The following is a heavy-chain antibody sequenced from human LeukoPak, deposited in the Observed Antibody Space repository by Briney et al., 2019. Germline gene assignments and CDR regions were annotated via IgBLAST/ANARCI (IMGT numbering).Heavy chain of an antibody. Sequence: GGSLRLSCAVSGFTVTTSAVSWVRQAPGKGLDWVSTIGYSAGTTYYADSVKGRFIISRDNAKNTVYLQMNSLRAEDTAAYYCARVWRGNTYGPGDYWGQGTLVTVSS. CDR1: GFTVTTSA. CDR2: IGYSAGTT. V-gene: IGHV3-23*01. CDR3: ARVWRGNTYGPGDY. D-gene: IGHD5-18*01. J-gene: IGHJ4*02.